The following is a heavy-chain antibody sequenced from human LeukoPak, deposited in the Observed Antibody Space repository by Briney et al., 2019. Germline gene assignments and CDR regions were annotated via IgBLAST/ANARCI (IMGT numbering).Heavy chain of an antibody. D-gene: IGHD3-10*01. J-gene: IGHJ4*02. V-gene: IGHV3-11*05. CDR2: FSSSSSYT. CDR1: GFTFNDYY. CDR3: ARGRTGGLDF. Sequence: GGSLRLSCAASGFTFNDYYMRWIRQAPGKGLEWVSYFSSSSSYTNYADSVKGRFTISRDNANSTVYLQMNSLRTEDTAAYDCARGRTGGLDFWGQGTLVTVSS.